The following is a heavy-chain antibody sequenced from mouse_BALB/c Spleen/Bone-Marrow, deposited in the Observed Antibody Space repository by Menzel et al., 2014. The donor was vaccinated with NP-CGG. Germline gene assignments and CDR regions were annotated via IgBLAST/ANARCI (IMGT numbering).Heavy chain of an antibody. Sequence: VQLQQSGAELMKPGASVKISCKATGYTFSNYWIEWIKQRPGHGLEWIGEILPGSGSSNYNEKLKGKATFTADTSSNTAYMQLSSLTSEDSAVYYCARTADGYNYAMDYWGQGTSVTVSS. J-gene: IGHJ4*01. D-gene: IGHD2-3*01. V-gene: IGHV1-9*01. CDR2: ILPGSGSS. CDR3: ARTADGYNYAMDY. CDR1: GYTFSNYW.